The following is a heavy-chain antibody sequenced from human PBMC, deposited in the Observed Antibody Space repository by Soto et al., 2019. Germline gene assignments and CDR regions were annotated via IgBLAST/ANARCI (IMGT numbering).Heavy chain of an antibody. J-gene: IGHJ5*01. Sequence: QVQLQESGPGLVKPSETLSLTCAVSGGSISSSNWWSWVRQPPGKGLEWIGEIYHSESTNYNASLKRRVPXXIXKXXNQFSLKVNSVTAADTAMYFCAKKADYGVLNWFDSWGQGTLVTVSS. CDR2: IYHSEST. V-gene: IGHV4-4*02. CDR1: GGSISSSNW. D-gene: IGHD4-17*01. CDR3: AKKADYGVLNWFDS.